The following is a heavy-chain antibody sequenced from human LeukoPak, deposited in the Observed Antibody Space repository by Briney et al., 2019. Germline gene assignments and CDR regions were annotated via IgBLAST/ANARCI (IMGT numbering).Heavy chain of an antibody. J-gene: IGHJ4*02. D-gene: IGHD3-16*01. CDR2: ISYDGSNK. Sequence: GGSLRLSCAASGFNFSNYAMHWVRQAPGKGLEWVAVISYDGSNKYYADSVKGRFTISRDNSKNTLYLQMNSLRAEDTAVYYCVGELGTKSFHYWGQGTLVTVSS. CDR1: GFNFSNYA. CDR3: VGELGTKSFHY. V-gene: IGHV3-30-3*01.